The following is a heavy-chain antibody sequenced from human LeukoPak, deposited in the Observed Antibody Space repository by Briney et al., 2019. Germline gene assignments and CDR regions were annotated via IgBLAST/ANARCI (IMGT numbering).Heavy chain of an antibody. V-gene: IGHV4-59*01. CDR3: ARDYYDSSGSSFDY. CDR1: GGSISSYY. J-gene: IGHJ4*02. CDR2: IYYSGST. Sequence: SETLSLTCTVSGGSISSYYWNWIRQPPGKGLEWIGYIYYSGSTNYNPSLKSRVTISVDTSKNQFSLRLSSVTAADTAVYYCARDYYDSSGSSFDYWGQGTLVTVSS. D-gene: IGHD3-22*01.